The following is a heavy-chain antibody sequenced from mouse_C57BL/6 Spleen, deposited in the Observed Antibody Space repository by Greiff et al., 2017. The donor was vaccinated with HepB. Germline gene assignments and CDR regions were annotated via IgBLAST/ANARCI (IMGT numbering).Heavy chain of an antibody. Sequence: EVKLMESGEGLVKPGGSLKLSCAASGFTFSSYAMSWVRQTPEKRLEWVAYISSGGDYIYYADTVKGRFTISRDNARNTLYLQMSSLKSEDTAMYYCTRDGGYGNYDAMDYWGQGTSVTVSS. CDR3: TRDGGYGNYDAMDY. J-gene: IGHJ4*01. CDR2: ISSGGDYI. D-gene: IGHD2-10*02. CDR1: GFTFSSYA. V-gene: IGHV5-9-1*02.